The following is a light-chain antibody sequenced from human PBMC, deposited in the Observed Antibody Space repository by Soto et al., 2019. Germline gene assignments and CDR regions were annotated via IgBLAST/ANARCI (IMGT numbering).Light chain of an antibody. CDR1: QSISTN. Sequence: EIVVTQSPATLSVSPGERATLSCTASQSISTNLAWYQQKPGRAPRLLIYGASTRATGIPARFSGSGSGTEFTFTISSLQSEDFAVYHCQQYSNWPRTFGQGTKVEV. V-gene: IGKV3-15*01. J-gene: IGKJ1*01. CDR3: QQYSNWPRT. CDR2: GAS.